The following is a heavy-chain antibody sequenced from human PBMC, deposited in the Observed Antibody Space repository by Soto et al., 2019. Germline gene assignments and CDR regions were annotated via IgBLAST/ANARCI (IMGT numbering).Heavy chain of an antibody. CDR2: IYGNNDK. D-gene: IGHD6-19*01. CDR3: AHRPTGWYLFDY. J-gene: IGHJ4*02. Sequence: ESGPTLVNPTQTLTLTCTFSGFSLRTSGVGVGWIRQPPGKAPDWLALIYGNNDKRYSPSLKSRLTITKDTSKNQVVLTMTNMDPVDTGTYYCAHRPTGWYLFDYWGQGTLVTVSS. V-gene: IGHV2-5*01. CDR1: GFSLRTSGVG.